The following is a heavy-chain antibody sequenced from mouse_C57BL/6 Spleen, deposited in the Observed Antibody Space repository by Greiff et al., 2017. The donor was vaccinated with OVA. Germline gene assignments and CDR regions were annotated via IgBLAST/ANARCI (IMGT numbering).Heavy chain of an antibody. CDR3: ARAVTRYFDV. J-gene: IGHJ1*03. D-gene: IGHD2-2*01. CDR1: GYAFSSYW. Sequence: VMLVESGAELVKPGASVKISCKASGYAFSSYWMNWVKQRPGKGLEWIGQIYPGDGDTNYNGKFKGKATLTADKSSSTAYMQLSSLTSEDSAVYFCARAVTRYFDVWGTGTTVTVSS. CDR2: IYPGDGDT. V-gene: IGHV1-80*01.